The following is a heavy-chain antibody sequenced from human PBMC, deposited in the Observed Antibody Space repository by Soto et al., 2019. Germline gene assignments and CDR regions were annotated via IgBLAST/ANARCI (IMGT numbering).Heavy chain of an antibody. CDR2: ISDGGST. Sequence: PSETLSLTCNVSGGSTYTYYWSWIRQSPGKGLEWIGYISDGGSTNYNPSLKSRVTISVDTSKKQVSLKLSSVTAADTAVYYCARGPYYYYYGLDVWGQGTTVTVSS. V-gene: IGHV4-59*01. CDR1: GGSTYTYY. CDR3: ARGPYYYYYGLDV. J-gene: IGHJ6*02.